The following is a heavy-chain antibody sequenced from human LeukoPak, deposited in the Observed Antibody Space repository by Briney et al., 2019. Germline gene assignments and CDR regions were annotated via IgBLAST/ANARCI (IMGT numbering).Heavy chain of an antibody. CDR1: GFTFSSYS. CDR2: ISSSSSTI. Sequence: GGSLRLSCAASGFTFSSYSMNWVRQAPGKGLEWVSYISSSSSTIYYADSVKGRFTISRDNAKNTLYLQMNILRAEDTAVYYCARVLDGVGATKSFDYWGQGTLVTVSS. CDR3: ARVLDGVGATKSFDY. D-gene: IGHD1-26*01. J-gene: IGHJ4*02. V-gene: IGHV3-48*01.